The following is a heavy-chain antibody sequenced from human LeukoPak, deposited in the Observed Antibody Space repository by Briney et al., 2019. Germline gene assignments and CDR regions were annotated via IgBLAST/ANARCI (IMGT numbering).Heavy chain of an antibody. CDR3: ARTAGYYYGSGSYYAWFDP. CDR1: GFTFGDYY. V-gene: IGHV4-34*01. J-gene: IGHJ5*02. D-gene: IGHD3-10*01. CDR2: IHHSGST. Sequence: GSLRLSCAASGFTFGDYYLSWVRQPPAKGLEWIGEIHHSGSTNYSPSLKSRVTISVDKSKNQFSLKLSSVTAADTAVYYCARTAGYYYGSGSYYAWFDPWGQGTLVTVSS.